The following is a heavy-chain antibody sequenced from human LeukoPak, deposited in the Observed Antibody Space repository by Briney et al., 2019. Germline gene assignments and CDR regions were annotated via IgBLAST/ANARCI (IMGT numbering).Heavy chain of an antibody. CDR1: GYTFTNNG. V-gene: IGHV1-18*01. CDR2: ISAYNGDT. D-gene: IGHD3-22*01. Sequence: ASVKVSCKASGYTFTNNGISWVRQAPGQGLEWMGWISAYNGDTNYAQKFQGRVSMTTDTPTSTAYLEVRSLRSDDTAVYYCARELAFYFDTTGYFYFDYWGQGTLVTVSS. CDR3: ARELAFYFDTTGYFYFDY. J-gene: IGHJ4*02.